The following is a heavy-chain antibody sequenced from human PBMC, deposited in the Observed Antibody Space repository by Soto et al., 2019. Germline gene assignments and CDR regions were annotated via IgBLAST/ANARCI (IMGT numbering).Heavy chain of an antibody. V-gene: IGHV1-3*01. J-gene: IGHJ5*02. CDR3: AREQGLTTVVTPNWFDP. CDR2: INAGNGNT. Sequence: QVQLVQSGAEVKKPGASVKVSCKASGYTFTSYAMHWVRQAPGQRLEWMGWINAGNGNTKYSQKFQGRVTITRDTSASTAYMELSSLRSEDTAVCYCAREQGLTTVVTPNWFDPWGQGTLVTVSS. CDR1: GYTFTSYA. D-gene: IGHD4-17*01.